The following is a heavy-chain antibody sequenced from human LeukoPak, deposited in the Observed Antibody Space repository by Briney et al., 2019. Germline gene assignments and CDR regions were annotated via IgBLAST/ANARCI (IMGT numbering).Heavy chain of an antibody. V-gene: IGHV1-2*02. CDR1: GYTFTGYY. J-gene: IGHJ4*02. CDR3: ARVACSSTSCYKALGYFDY. CDR2: INPNSGGT. Sequence: ASVKVSCKASGYTFTGYYMHWVRQAPGQGLDWMGWINPNSGGTNYAQKFQGRVTMTRDTSISTAYMELSRLRSDDTAVYYCARVACSSTSCYKALGYFDYWGQGTLVTVSS. D-gene: IGHD2-2*02.